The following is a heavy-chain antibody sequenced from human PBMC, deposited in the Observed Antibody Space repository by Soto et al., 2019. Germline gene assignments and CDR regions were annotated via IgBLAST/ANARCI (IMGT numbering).Heavy chain of an antibody. J-gene: IGHJ4*02. CDR2: IYYSGST. CDR3: ASLPYSSDWFYYFDY. CDR1: GGSISSSNYY. D-gene: IGHD6-19*01. Sequence: QLQESGPGLVKPSETLSLTCTVSGGSISSSNYYWGWIRQPPGKGLEWIGCIYYSGSTYYNPSLKSRVTISVDTSKNQFSLKLSSVTAADTAVYYCASLPYSSDWFYYFDYWGQGTLATVSS. V-gene: IGHV4-39*01.